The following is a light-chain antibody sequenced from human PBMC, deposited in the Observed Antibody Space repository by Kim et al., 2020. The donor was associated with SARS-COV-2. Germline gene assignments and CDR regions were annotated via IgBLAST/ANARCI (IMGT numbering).Light chain of an antibody. CDR2: GAS. CDR1: QSVSSSY. Sequence: PGERATLSCRASQSVSSSYLAWYQQKPGQAPRLLIYGASSRATGIPDRFSGSGSGTDFTLTISRLEPEDFAVYYCQQYGSSLLTFGGGTKVDIK. V-gene: IGKV3-20*01. CDR3: QQYGSSLLT. J-gene: IGKJ4*01.